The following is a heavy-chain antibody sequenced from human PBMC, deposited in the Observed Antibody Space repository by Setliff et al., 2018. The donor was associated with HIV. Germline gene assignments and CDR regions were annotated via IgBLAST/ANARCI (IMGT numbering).Heavy chain of an antibody. Sequence: ASVKVSCKASGYTFISYGISWVRQAPGQGLEWMGWISAYNGNTNYAQKLQGRVTMTTDTSTSTAYMELRSLRSDDTAVYYCARGPPIVVVPAALLTFDYWGQGTLVTAPQ. CDR2: ISAYNGNT. CDR1: GYTFISYG. J-gene: IGHJ4*02. V-gene: IGHV1-18*01. D-gene: IGHD2-2*01. CDR3: ARGPPIVVVPAALLTFDY.